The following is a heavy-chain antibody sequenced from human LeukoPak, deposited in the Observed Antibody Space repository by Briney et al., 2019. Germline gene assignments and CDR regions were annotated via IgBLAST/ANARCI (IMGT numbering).Heavy chain of an antibody. CDR1: GGSISSSSYY. V-gene: IGHV4-39*01. CDR3: AREEWFDP. J-gene: IGHJ5*02. Sequence: SETLSLTCTVSGGSISSSSYYWGWIRQPPGKGLEWIGSIYYSGSTYYNPSLKSRVTISVDTSKNQFSLKLSSVTAADTAVYYCAREEWFDPWGQGTLVTVSS. CDR2: IYYSGST.